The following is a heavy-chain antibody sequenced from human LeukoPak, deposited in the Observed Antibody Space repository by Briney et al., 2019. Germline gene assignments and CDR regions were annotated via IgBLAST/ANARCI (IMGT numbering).Heavy chain of an antibody. Sequence: GGSLRLSCAASGFTFSDYYMSWIRQAPGKGLEWVSYISSSSSTICYADSVKGRFTISRDNAKNSLYLQMNSLRAEDTAVYYCARDIAAAGHFDYWGQGTLVTVSS. D-gene: IGHD6-13*01. CDR3: ARDIAAAGHFDY. J-gene: IGHJ4*02. CDR1: GFTFSDYY. V-gene: IGHV3-11*04. CDR2: ISSSSSTI.